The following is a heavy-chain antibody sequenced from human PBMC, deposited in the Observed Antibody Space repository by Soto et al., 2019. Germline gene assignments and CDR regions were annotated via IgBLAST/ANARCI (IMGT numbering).Heavy chain of an antibody. J-gene: IGHJ5*02. CDR3: ARVVPGAEAWFGP. D-gene: IGHD2-2*01. V-gene: IGHV1-18*01. CDR1: GYTFSNYG. CDR2: ISLYSDGT. Sequence: ASVKVSCKTSGYTFSNYGITWVRQAPGQPLEWLGWISLYSDGTNYAQKSQGRVSMTTDTSTTTAYMELRSLRSDDTAVYYCARVVPGAEAWFGPWGQGTLVTVSS.